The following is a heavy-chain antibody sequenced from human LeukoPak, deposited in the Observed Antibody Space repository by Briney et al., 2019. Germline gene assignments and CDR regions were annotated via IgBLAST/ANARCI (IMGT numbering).Heavy chain of an antibody. CDR3: AGSEDCGGGSCYSIYY. V-gene: IGHV1-46*01. D-gene: IGHD2-15*01. Sequence: ASVKVSCKASGYTFISYYMHWVRQAPGQGLEWMGIINPSGGSTSYAQKFQGRVTMTRDTSTSTVYMELSSLRSEDTAVYHCAGSEDCGGGSCYSIYYWGQGTLVTVSS. CDR1: GYTFISYY. CDR2: INPSGGST. J-gene: IGHJ4*02.